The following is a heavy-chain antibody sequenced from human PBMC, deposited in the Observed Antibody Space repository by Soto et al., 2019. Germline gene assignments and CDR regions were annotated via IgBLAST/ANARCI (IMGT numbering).Heavy chain of an antibody. CDR1: GGTFTTST. V-gene: IGHV1-69*06. Sequence: QVQLVQSGAEVKKPGSSVKVSCQTSGGTFTTSTISWVRQAPGQGLEWMGGIIPVFGTPSYAQKFQGRVTMIADKSSSTAYMELRNLISEDTAMYYCARPADYVSGFSQWGQGTLVTVSS. D-gene: IGHD3-16*01. CDR3: ARPADYVSGFSQ. CDR2: IIPVFGTP. J-gene: IGHJ4*02.